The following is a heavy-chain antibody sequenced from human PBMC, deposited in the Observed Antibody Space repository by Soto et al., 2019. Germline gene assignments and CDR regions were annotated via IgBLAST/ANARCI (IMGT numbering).Heavy chain of an antibody. D-gene: IGHD6-13*01. V-gene: IGHV3-74*01. CDR1: GFTFSSYG. CDR2: INSDGIST. CDR3: ARTRSSWSGAFES. J-gene: IGHJ3*02. Sequence: GGSLRLSCAASGFTFSSYGIHWVRQVPWKGLVWVSRINSDGISTSSADSVKGRFTISRDNAKNTLYLQMNSLRAEDTAVYYCARTRSSWSGAFESLGQGTMVTFSS.